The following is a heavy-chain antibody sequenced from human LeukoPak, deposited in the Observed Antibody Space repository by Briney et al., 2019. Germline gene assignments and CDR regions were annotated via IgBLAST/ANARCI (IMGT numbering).Heavy chain of an antibody. V-gene: IGHV4-59*01. J-gene: IGHJ6*03. CDR2: IYYSGYT. D-gene: IGHD3-10*01. Sequence: GPLRLSCAASGFTFSDYYMSWIRQPPGKGLEWIGYIYYSGYTNYNPSLKSRVTISVDTSKNQFSLKLSSVTAADTAVYYCARTTMVRGTYYMDVWGKGTTVTISS. CDR1: GFTFSDYY. CDR3: ARTTMVRGTYYMDV.